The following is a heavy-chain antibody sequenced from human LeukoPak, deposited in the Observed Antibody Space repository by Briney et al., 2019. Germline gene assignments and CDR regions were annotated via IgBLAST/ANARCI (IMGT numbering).Heavy chain of an antibody. CDR3: ASYSIAAAGMLRYYYGMDV. V-gene: IGHV1-46*01. CDR1: GYTFTSYY. Sequence: ASVKVSCKASGYTFTSYYMHWVRQAPGQGLEWMGIINPSGGSTSYAQKFQGRVTTTRDTSTSTVYMELSSLRSEDTAVYYCASYSIAAAGMLRYYYGMDVWGQGTTVTVSS. J-gene: IGHJ6*02. D-gene: IGHD6-13*01. CDR2: INPSGGST.